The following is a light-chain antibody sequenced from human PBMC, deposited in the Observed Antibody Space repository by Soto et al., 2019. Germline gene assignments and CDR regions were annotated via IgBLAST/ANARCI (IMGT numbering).Light chain of an antibody. CDR1: QGISSY. CDR3: QQPNGLT. CDR2: AAS. J-gene: IGKJ4*01. V-gene: IGKV1-9*01. Sequence: DIQLTQSPSFLSASVGDRVTITCRASQGISSYLAWYQQKPGKAPKLLIYAASTLQSGVPSRFSGSRSGTEFTLTISSLQPEDFATYYCQQPNGLTFGGGTKVEIK.